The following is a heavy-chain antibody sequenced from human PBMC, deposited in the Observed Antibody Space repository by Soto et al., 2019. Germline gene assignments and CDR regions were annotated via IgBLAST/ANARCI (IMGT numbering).Heavy chain of an antibody. V-gene: IGHV3-74*01. CDR2: IDTDGGGT. CDR3: ATVFDL. CDR1: GFTLRSHR. J-gene: IGHJ5*02. Sequence: EVQLVESGGGLVQPGGSLRVSCAASGFTLRSHRIHWVRQAPGKGLEWVSRIDTDGGGTSYADSVKGRFTISTDNAKNTVYLQMNGRRAGDTAVYYCATVFDLWGQGTLVTVSS.